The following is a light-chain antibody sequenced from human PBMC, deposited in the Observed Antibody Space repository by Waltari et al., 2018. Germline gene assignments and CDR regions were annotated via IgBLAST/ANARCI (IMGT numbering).Light chain of an antibody. CDR3: QTWDSSSYV. Sequence: SYELTQPPSVSVSPGQAVSITCSGKKLGDKYVNWYQQKAGQSPVLVIYEDTKRPYGIPELLSAPNSGNTATLTISETQAIDEADYYCQTWDSSSYVFGTGTTVTVL. CDR1: KLGDKY. J-gene: IGLJ1*01. CDR2: EDT. V-gene: IGLV3-1*01.